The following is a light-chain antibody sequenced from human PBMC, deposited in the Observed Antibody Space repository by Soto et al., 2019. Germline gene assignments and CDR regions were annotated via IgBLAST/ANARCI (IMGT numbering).Light chain of an antibody. J-gene: IGKJ1*01. CDR2: GAS. V-gene: IGKV3-15*01. CDR1: QSVSSN. CDR3: QQYNNWPRK. Sequence: EIVMTQSPATLSVSPGERATLSCRASQSVSSNLAWYQQKPGQAPRLLIYGASTRATGIPARFSGSGSGTELTLKISSMQSDVLAVSYCQQYNNWPRKCGQGPKV.